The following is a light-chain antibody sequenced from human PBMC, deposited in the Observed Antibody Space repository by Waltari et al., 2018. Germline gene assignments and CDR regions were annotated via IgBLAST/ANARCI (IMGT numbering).Light chain of an antibody. CDR3: SSYTSSSTWV. J-gene: IGLJ1*01. CDR1: SSDVGSYNR. Sequence: QSALTQPPSVSGSPGQSVTISCTGTSSDVGSYNRVSWYQPPPDTAPKLIIYEVSHRPSGVPDRFSGSKSANTAFLTISGLQAEDEADYFCSSYTSSSTWVFGTGTKVTVL. CDR2: EVS. V-gene: IGLV2-18*02.